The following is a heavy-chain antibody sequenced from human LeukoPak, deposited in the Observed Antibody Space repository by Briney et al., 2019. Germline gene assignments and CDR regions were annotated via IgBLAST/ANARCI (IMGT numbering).Heavy chain of an antibody. CDR2: ISYDGSNK. CDR3: ARGEYYYDSSGYLGY. D-gene: IGHD3-22*01. V-gene: IGHV3-30*03. Sequence: GGSLRLSCAASGFTFSSYGMHWVRQAPGKGLEWVAVISYDGSNKYYADSVKGRFTISRDNSKNTLYLQMNSLRAEDTAVYYCARGEYYYDSSGYLGYWGQGTLVTVSS. CDR1: GFTFSSYG. J-gene: IGHJ4*02.